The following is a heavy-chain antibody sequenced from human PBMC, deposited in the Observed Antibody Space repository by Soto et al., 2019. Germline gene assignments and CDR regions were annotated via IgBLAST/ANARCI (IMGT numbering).Heavy chain of an antibody. CDR3: ARGGDSSGWYLDSDY. Sequence: EVQLVESGGGLVQPGGSLRLSCAASGFTVSSNYMSWVRQAPGKGLEWVSVIYSGGSTYYADSVKGRFTISRDNSKNTLYLQMNSLRAEDTAVYYCARGGDSSGWYLDSDYWGQGTLVTVSS. J-gene: IGHJ4*02. D-gene: IGHD6-19*01. CDR1: GFTVSSNY. V-gene: IGHV3-66*01. CDR2: IYSGGST.